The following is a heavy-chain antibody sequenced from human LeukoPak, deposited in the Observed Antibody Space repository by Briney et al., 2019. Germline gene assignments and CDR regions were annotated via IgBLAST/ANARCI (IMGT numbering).Heavy chain of an antibody. D-gene: IGHD1-26*01. Sequence: GGSLRLSCAASEFTFSSYSMNWVRQAPGKGLEWVSVIYSGGSTYYADSVKGRFTISRDNSKNTLYLQMNSLRAEDTAVYYCARIVGATFAFDYWGQGTLVTVSS. CDR3: ARIVGATFAFDY. CDR2: IYSGGST. CDR1: EFTFSSYS. V-gene: IGHV3-53*01. J-gene: IGHJ4*02.